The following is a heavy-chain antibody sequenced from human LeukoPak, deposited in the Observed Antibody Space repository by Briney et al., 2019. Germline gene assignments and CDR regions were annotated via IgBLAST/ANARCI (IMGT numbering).Heavy chain of an antibody. CDR1: GFTFGDYA. D-gene: IGHD3-22*01. J-gene: IGHJ4*02. V-gene: IGHV3-49*04. CDR3: TRDSTPAYYYDSSGYAH. CDR2: IRSKAYGGTT. Sequence: GGSLRLSCTASGFTFGDYAMSWVRQAPGKGLEWVGFIRSKAYGGTTEYAASVKGRFTISRDDSKSIAYLQMNSLKTEDTAVYYCTRDSTPAYYYDSSGYAHWGQGTLVTVSS.